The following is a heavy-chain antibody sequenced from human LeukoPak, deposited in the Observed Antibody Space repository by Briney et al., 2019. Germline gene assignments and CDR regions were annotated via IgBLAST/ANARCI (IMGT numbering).Heavy chain of an antibody. D-gene: IGHD3-10*01. CDR1: GYTLTELS. Sequence: ASVKVSCKVSGYTLTELSMHWVRQAPGKGLEGMGGFDPEDGETIYAQKFQGRVTMTEDTSTDTAYMELSSLRSEDTAVYYCATGVRGMWKKFDIWGQGTMVTVSS. J-gene: IGHJ3*02. CDR3: ATGVRGMWKKFDI. V-gene: IGHV1-24*01. CDR2: FDPEDGET.